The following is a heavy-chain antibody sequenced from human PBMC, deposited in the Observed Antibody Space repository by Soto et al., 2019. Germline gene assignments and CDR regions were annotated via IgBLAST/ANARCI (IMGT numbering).Heavy chain of an antibody. CDR3: ARVWITMVRGVITLNWFDP. J-gene: IGHJ5*02. CDR1: GGTFSSYA. CDR2: IIPIFGTA. V-gene: IGHV1-69*01. D-gene: IGHD3-10*01. Sequence: QVQLVQSGAEVKKPGSSVKVSCKASGGTFSSYAISWVRQAPGQGLEWMGGIIPIFGTANYAQKFQGRVTITADESTSTAYMELSSLRSEDTAVYYCARVWITMVRGVITLNWFDPWGQGTLVTVSS.